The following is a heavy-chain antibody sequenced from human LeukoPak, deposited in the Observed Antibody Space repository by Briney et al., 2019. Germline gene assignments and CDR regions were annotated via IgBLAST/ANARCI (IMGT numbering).Heavy chain of an antibody. CDR3: ARADFIDAGPYLIGP. CDR1: GYSFTDYY. D-gene: IGHD3-3*01. Sequence: VASVRVSCKTSGYSFTDYYIHWVRQAPGQGLEWMGWINTKSGRTGSARKFQGRVTMTRDPSNTTVYMDMAWLTSDDTAIYFCARADFIDAGPYLIGPWGQGTLVTVSS. V-gene: IGHV1-2*02. J-gene: IGHJ5*02. CDR2: INTKSGRT.